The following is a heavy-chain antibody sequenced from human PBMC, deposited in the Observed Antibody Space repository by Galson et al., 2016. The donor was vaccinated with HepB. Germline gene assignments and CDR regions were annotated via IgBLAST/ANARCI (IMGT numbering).Heavy chain of an antibody. CDR3: VKTQGYSTGWYGMDV. CDR2: ISGSGTST. V-gene: IGHV3-23*01. Sequence: SLRLSCAASGFTFSSYAMSWVRQAPGKGLEWVSSISGSGTSTYYADSVKGRFTISRDNSKNTLYLQMNSLRAEDTAVYYCVKTQGYSTGWYGMDVWGQGTTVTVSS. D-gene: IGHD6-19*01. J-gene: IGHJ6*02. CDR1: GFTFSSYA.